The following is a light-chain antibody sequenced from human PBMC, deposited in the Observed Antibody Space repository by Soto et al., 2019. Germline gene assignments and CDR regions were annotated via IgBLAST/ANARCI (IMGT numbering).Light chain of an antibody. CDR1: QSVRIY. V-gene: IGKV3-11*01. J-gene: IGKJ5*01. CDR3: QQRYIWPPIT. Sequence: EIVLTQSPATLSLSPGERATLSCRASQSVRIYLAWYQQKPGQAPRLLIYDASNRATGIPARFSGSGSATDFTLTINSLEPEDFAVYYCQQRYIWPPITFGQGTRLEIK. CDR2: DAS.